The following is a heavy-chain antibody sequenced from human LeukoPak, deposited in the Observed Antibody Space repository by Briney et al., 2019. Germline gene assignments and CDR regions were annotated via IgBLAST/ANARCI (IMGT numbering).Heavy chain of an antibody. CDR3: ARDADTTNHFSWLDY. Sequence: GGSLRLSCAASGFTLSSYAMQWVRQAPGKGLEWVALIWHDGSKQYYADSVKGRFTISRDNSKTTLYLQMNSLRADDTAMYYCARDADTTNHFSWLDYWGQGTLVTVSS. CDR1: GFTLSSYA. J-gene: IGHJ4*02. D-gene: IGHD2-8*01. CDR2: IWHDGSKQ. V-gene: IGHV3-33*08.